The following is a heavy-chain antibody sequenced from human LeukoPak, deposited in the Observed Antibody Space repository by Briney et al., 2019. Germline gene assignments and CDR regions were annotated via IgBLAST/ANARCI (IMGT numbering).Heavy chain of an antibody. J-gene: IGHJ1*01. CDR2: ISGSGGST. CDR3: AKDKPKPGIAAAGTIN. CDR1: GCTVSSNY. D-gene: IGHD6-13*01. Sequence: PGGSLRLSCAVSGCTVSSNYMRWVRQAPGKELEWVLAISGSGGSTYYADSVKGRFTISRDNSKNTLYLQMNSLRAEDTAVYYCAKDKPKPGIAAAGTINWGQGILVTVSS. V-gene: IGHV3-23*01.